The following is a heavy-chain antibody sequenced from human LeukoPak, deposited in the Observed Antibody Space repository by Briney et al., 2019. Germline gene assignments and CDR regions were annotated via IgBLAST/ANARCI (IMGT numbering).Heavy chain of an antibody. Sequence: GGSLRLSCAASGFTFSSNYMSWVRQAPGKGLEWVSVIYSGGSTYYSDSVTGRFTISRDNSKNTLYLQMNSLRAEDTALYYCARDPAYTSVDTAMVYDYWGQGTLVTVSS. CDR1: GFTFSSNY. CDR3: ARDPAYTSVDTAMVYDY. D-gene: IGHD5-18*01. J-gene: IGHJ4*02. V-gene: IGHV3-66*02. CDR2: IYSGGST.